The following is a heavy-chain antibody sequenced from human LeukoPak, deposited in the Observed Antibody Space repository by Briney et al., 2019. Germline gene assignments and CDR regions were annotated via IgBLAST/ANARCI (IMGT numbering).Heavy chain of an antibody. D-gene: IGHD6-13*01. V-gene: IGHV4-34*01. J-gene: IGHJ6*02. Sequence: PSETLSLTCTVSGGSISSYYWSWIRQPPGKGLEWIGEINHSGSTNYNPSLKSRVTISVDTSKNQFSLKLSSVTAADTAVYYCARDPGEEQQLAYYYYGMDVWGQGTTVTVSS. CDR3: ARDPGEEQQLAYYYYGMDV. CDR2: INHSGST. CDR1: GGSISSYY.